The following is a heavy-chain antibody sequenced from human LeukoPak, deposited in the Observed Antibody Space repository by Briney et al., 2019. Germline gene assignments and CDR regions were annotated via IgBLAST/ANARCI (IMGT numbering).Heavy chain of an antibody. CDR1: GGSISSSSYY. D-gene: IGHD3-10*01. CDR2: IYYSGST. J-gene: IGHJ5*02. Sequence: PSETLSLTCTVSGGSISSSSYYWGWIRQPPGKGLEWIGSIYYSGSTYYNPSLKSRVTISVDTSKNQFSLKLTSVTAADTAVYFCARGGYYGSGNDFRFDPWGQGTLVAVSS. CDR3: ARGGYYGSGNDFRFDP. V-gene: IGHV4-39*07.